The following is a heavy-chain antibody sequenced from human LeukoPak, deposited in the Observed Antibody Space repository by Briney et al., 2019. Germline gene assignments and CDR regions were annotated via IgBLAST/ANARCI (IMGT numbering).Heavy chain of an antibody. CDR2: IIQDGSEK. CDR1: GFIFSSYW. D-gene: IGHD2-21*02. Sequence: GGSLRLSCAASGFIFSSYWMSWVRQAPGKGLEWVANIIQDGSEKYYVDSVKGRFTISRDNAKNSLYLQMNSLRAEDTAVYYCARTRRVAVTATHPYHFDYWGQGTLVTVSS. CDR3: ARTRRVAVTATHPYHFDY. J-gene: IGHJ4*02. V-gene: IGHV3-7*01.